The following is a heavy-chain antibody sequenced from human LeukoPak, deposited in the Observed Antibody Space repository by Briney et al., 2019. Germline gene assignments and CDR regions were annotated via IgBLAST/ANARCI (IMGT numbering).Heavy chain of an antibody. Sequence: GGSLRLSCAASGFTFSSYSMNWVRQAPGKGLEWVSSISSSSSYIYYADSVKGRFTISRDNAKNSLYLQMNSLRAEDTAVYYCARDGITGTTAPVDVWGKGTTVTVSS. D-gene: IGHD1-7*01. CDR3: ARDGITGTTAPVDV. CDR2: ISSSSSYI. J-gene: IGHJ6*04. CDR1: GFTFSSYS. V-gene: IGHV3-21*01.